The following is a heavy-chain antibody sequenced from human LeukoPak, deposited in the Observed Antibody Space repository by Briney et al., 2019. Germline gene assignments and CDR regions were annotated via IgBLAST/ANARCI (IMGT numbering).Heavy chain of an antibody. CDR2: INHSGST. CDR3: ASGGIYCSGGSCYTLEGY. V-gene: IGHV4-34*01. D-gene: IGHD2-15*01. J-gene: IGHJ4*02. Sequence: PSETLSLTCAVYGGSFSGYYWSWIRQPPGKGLEWIGEINHSGSTNYNPSLKSRVTISVDTSKNQFSLKLSSVTAADTAVYYCASGGIYCSGGSCYTLEGYWGQGTLVTVSS. CDR1: GGSFSGYY.